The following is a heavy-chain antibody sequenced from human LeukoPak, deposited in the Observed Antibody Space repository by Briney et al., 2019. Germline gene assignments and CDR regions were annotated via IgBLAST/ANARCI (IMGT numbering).Heavy chain of an antibody. CDR2: IKHDGSEK. Sequence: GESLRLSCAASGFRFSRNWMSWVRQAPGKGLEWVANIKHDGSEKYYVDSVKGRFTISRDNAKNSLYLQMNSLRAEDTAVYYCARDWGFDAFDIWGQGTMVTVSS. CDR3: ARDWGFDAFDI. D-gene: IGHD7-27*01. CDR1: GFRFSRNW. V-gene: IGHV3-7*01. J-gene: IGHJ3*02.